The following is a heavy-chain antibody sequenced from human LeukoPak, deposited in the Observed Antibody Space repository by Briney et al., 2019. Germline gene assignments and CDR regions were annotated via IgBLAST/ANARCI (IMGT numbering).Heavy chain of an antibody. Sequence: ASVKVSCKASGYTFTSYGISWVRQAPGQGLEWMGWISAYNGNTNYAQKFQGRVTITADESTSTAYMELSSLRSEDTAVYYCARDLNDKYYDFWSGPHNWFDPWGQGTLVTVSS. V-gene: IGHV1-18*01. CDR2: ISAYNGNT. CDR1: GYTFTSYG. CDR3: ARDLNDKYYDFWSGPHNWFDP. D-gene: IGHD3-3*01. J-gene: IGHJ5*02.